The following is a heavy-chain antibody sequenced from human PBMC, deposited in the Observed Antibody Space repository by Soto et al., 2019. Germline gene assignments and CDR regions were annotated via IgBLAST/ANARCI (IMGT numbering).Heavy chain of an antibody. CDR3: ARGVFGGYDDYYYYMDV. J-gene: IGHJ6*03. Sequence: ASVKVSCKASGYTFTSYGISWVRQAPGQGLEWMGWISAYNGNTNYAQKLQGRVTMTTDTSTSTAYMELRSLRSDDTAVYYCARGVFGGYDDYYYYMDVWGKGTTVTVSS. D-gene: IGHD5-12*01. V-gene: IGHV1-18*01. CDR1: GYTFTSYG. CDR2: ISAYNGNT.